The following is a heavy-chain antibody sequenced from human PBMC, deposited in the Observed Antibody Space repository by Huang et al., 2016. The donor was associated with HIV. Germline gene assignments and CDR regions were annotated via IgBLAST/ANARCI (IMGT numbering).Heavy chain of an antibody. V-gene: IGHV3-30*14. CDR1: GFTFRDHP. Sequence: QVQLVESGGGVVQPGRSLRLSCAVSGFTFRDHPMHWVRQAPGKGLEWVAVISFDGRNKLYADFVRGRFTISRDNSKNILYLQLNSLTPADTSIYYCARDTTTVAGLDFWGQGALVTVSS. D-gene: IGHD6-19*01. CDR3: ARDTTTVAGLDF. CDR2: ISFDGRNK. J-gene: IGHJ4*02.